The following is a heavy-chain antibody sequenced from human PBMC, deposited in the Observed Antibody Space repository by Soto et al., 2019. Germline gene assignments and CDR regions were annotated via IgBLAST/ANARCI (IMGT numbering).Heavy chain of an antibody. CDR1: GFTFSSYG. D-gene: IGHD6-19*01. J-gene: IGHJ4*02. Sequence: PGGSLRLSCAASGFTFSSYGMHWVRQAPGKGLEWVAVIWYDGSNKYYADSVKGRFTTSRDNSKNTLYLQMNSLRAEDTAVYYCASDSSGWYQFSYYFDYWGQGTLVTVSS. V-gene: IGHV3-33*01. CDR3: ASDSSGWYQFSYYFDY. CDR2: IWYDGSNK.